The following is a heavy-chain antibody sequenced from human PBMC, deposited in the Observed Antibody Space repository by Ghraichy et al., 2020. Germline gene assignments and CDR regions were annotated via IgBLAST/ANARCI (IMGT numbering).Heavy chain of an antibody. D-gene: IGHD5-12*01. Sequence: SQTLSLTCTVSGGSISSSSYYWGWIRQPPGKGLEWIGSIYYSGSTYYNPSLKSRVTISVDTSKNQFSLKLSSVTAADTAVYYCARHDNSGYDWSYYYYYYMDVWGKGTTVTVSS. J-gene: IGHJ6*03. CDR3: ARHDNSGYDWSYYYYYYMDV. V-gene: IGHV4-39*01. CDR2: IYYSGST. CDR1: GGSISSSSYY.